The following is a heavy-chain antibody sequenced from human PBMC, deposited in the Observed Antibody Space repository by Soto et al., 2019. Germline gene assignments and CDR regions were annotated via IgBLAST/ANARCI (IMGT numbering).Heavy chain of an antibody. CDR2: IIPFLGIA. CDR3: ARGKDCTTSTCYSPNWFDP. J-gene: IGHJ5*02. D-gene: IGHD2-2*01. V-gene: IGHV1-69*02. CDR1: GGTFSSST. Sequence: QVQLVQSGAEVKKPGSSVKVSCKDSGGTFSSSTFVWVRQAPGQGLGWMGRIIPFLGIANYAQKFQGRVTITADIFTSTAYMELSSLRSDDTAVYYCARGKDCTTSTCYSPNWFDPRGQGTLVTVSS.